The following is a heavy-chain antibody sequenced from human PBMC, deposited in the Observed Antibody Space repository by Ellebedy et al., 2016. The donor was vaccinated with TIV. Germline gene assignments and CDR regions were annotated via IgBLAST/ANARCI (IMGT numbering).Heavy chain of an antibody. CDR3: ATRDYDLWSGVSYYYYTDV. V-gene: IGHV3-48*01. J-gene: IGHJ6*03. CDR1: GFTFIIYS. Sequence: GGSLRLSXAASGFTFIIYSLNWVRQAPGKGLEWVSYISSSSRTIYYADSVKGRFTISRDNSKNTLYLQMNSLRAEDTAVYYCATRDYDLWSGVSYYYYTDVWGKGTTVTVSS. CDR2: ISSSSRTI. D-gene: IGHD3-3*01.